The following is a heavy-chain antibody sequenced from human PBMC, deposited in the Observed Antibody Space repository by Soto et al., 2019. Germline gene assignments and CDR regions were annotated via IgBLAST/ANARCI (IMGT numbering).Heavy chain of an antibody. CDR2: IYYSGST. D-gene: IGHD6-13*01. Sequence: SETLSLTCTVSGGSISSSSYYCGWIRQPPGKGLEWIGSIYYSGSTYYNPSLKSRVTISVDTSKNQFSLKLSSVTAADTAVYYCAKVSSSWYAGFFDLWGQGTLVTVSS. CDR1: GGSISSSSYY. V-gene: IGHV4-39*01. J-gene: IGHJ4*02. CDR3: AKVSSSWYAGFFDL.